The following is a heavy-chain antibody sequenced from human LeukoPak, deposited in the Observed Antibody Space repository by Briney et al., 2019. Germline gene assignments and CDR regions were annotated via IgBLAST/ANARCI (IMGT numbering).Heavy chain of an antibody. D-gene: IGHD3-22*01. V-gene: IGHV3-48*03. CDR2: ISSSGSTI. CDR3: ARDRRYYYDSSGYYQAIDY. J-gene: IGHJ4*02. Sequence: GGSLRLSCAASGFTLSSYEMNWVRQAPGKGLEWVSYISSSGSTIYYADSVKGRFTISRDNAKNSLYLQMNSLRAEDTAVYYCARDRRYYYDSSGYYQAIDYWGQGTLVTVSS. CDR1: GFTLSSYE.